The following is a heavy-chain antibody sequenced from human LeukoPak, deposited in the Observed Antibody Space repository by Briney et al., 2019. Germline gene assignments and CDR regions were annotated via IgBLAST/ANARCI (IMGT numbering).Heavy chain of an antibody. D-gene: IGHD1-26*01. CDR1: GFTFSSYS. V-gene: IGHV3-48*04. CDR3: ARDLRSRRSYEDY. CDR2: ISGISSTI. J-gene: IGHJ4*02. Sequence: GGSLRLSCAASGFTFSSYSMNWVRQAPGKGLEWVSYISGISSTIYYADSVKGRFTISRDNAKNSLYLQMNSLRAEDTAVYYCARDLRSRRSYEDYWGQGTLVTVSS.